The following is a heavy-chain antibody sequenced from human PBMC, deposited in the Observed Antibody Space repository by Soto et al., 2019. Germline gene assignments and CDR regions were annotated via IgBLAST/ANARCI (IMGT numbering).Heavy chain of an antibody. CDR2: ISYDGSNK. V-gene: IGHV3-30*09. D-gene: IGHD5-18*01. J-gene: IGHJ4*02. CDR3: AKERGYSSGPWPYPLAS. Sequence: GGSLRLSCAASGFTFSSYAMHWVRQAPGKGLEWVAVISYDGSNKYYADSVKGRFAISRDNSKHTLYLQMNSLRADDTAIYYCAKERGYSSGPWPYPLASWGQGSLVTVSS. CDR1: GFTFSSYA.